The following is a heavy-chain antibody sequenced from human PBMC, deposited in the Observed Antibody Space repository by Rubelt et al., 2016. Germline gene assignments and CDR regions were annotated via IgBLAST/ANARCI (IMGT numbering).Heavy chain of an antibody. CDR3: ARESSSGWYIDY. V-gene: IGHV1-2*06. CDR1: GYTFTGYY. CDR2: INPNSGGT. J-gene: IGHJ4*02. Sequence: QVQLVQSGAEVKKPGASVKVSCKASGYTFTGYYMHWVRQAPGQGLEWVGRINPNSGGTNYALKFQGRGTMTRDTSITTAYMELSRLRSDDTAVFYCARESSSGWYIDYWGQGTLVTVSS. D-gene: IGHD6-19*01.